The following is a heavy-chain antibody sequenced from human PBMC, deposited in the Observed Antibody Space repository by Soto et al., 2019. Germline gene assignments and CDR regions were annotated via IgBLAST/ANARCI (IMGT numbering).Heavy chain of an antibody. V-gene: IGHV3-7*01. Sequence: PGGSLRLSCAASEFTFTTYWMNWVRQAPGKGLEWVANIKQDGSERYYADFVKGRFTISRDNAKNSLFLQMSRLRAEDSAVYYCATVTTWKFYYYYMDVWGKGTTVTVS. CDR1: EFTFTTYW. CDR3: ATVTTWKFYYYYMDV. J-gene: IGHJ6*03. D-gene: IGHD4-17*01. CDR2: IKQDGSER.